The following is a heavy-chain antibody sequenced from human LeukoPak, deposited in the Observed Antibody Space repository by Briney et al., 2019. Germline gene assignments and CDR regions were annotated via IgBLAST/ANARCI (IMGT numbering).Heavy chain of an antibody. CDR3: ARDGIVGANYPRLSDY. CDR1: GYTFSSYG. J-gene: IGHJ4*02. V-gene: IGHV1-18*01. Sequence: ASVKVSCKASGYTFSSYGITWVRQAPGQGLEWMGWISANNGDTNYAQNLQGRVTMTTDTSTSIAYVELRTLRSDDTAVYYCARDGIVGANYPRLSDYWGQGTLVIVSS. CDR2: ISANNGDT. D-gene: IGHD1-26*01.